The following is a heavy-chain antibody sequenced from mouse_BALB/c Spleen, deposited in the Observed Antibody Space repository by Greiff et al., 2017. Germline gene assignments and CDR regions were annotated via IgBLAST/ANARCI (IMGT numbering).Heavy chain of an antibody. Sequence: EVQVVESGGGLVQPGGSLKLSCAASGFDFSSYWMSWVRQAPGKGLEWIGEINPDSSTINYTPSLKDKFIISRDNAKNTLYLQMSTVRSEDTALYYCAGGNYLAWFAYWGQGTLVTVSA. CDR3: AGGNYLAWFAY. J-gene: IGHJ3*01. D-gene: IGHD2-1*01. CDR2: INPDSSTI. V-gene: IGHV4-1*02. CDR1: GFDFSSYW.